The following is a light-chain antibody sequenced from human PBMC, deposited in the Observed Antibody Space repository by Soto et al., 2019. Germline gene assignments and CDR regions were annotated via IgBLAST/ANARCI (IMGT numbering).Light chain of an antibody. CDR1: SSDVGGYNY. Sequence: QSALTHPASVSGSPRQSITISCTGTSSDVGGYNYVSWYQQHPGKAPKLMIYEVSNRPSGVSNRFSGSKSGNTASLTISGLQAEDEADYYCSSYTSSSTRVFGGGTPLTVL. J-gene: IGLJ3*02. CDR2: EVS. V-gene: IGLV2-14*01. CDR3: SSYTSSSTRV.